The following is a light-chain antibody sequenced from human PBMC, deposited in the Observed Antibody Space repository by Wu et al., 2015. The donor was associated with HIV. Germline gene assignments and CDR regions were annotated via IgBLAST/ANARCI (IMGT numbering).Light chain of an antibody. V-gene: IGKV1-5*03. CDR3: QKYNTAPWT. Sequence: DIQMTQSPSTLSASVGDRVTITCRASQTISNWLAWYQRKPGKAPKLLIYKASNLESGVPSRFSGSGSGTDFTLTISSLQPEDVATYYCQKYNTAPWTFGQGTKVEMK. CDR1: QTISNW. CDR2: KAS. J-gene: IGKJ1*01.